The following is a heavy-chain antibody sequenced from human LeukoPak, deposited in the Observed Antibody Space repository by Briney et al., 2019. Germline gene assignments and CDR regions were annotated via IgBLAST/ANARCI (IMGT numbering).Heavy chain of an antibody. Sequence: PSETLSLTCAVYGGSFSGYYWSWIRQPPGKGLEWIGEINHSGSTNYNPSLKSRVTISVDTSKNQFSLKLSSVTAADTAVYYCARHSNQQLANYYYNYMDVWGKGTTVTISS. CDR3: ARHSNQQLANYYYNYMDV. CDR1: GGSFSGYY. J-gene: IGHJ6*03. V-gene: IGHV4-34*01. D-gene: IGHD6-13*01. CDR2: INHSGST.